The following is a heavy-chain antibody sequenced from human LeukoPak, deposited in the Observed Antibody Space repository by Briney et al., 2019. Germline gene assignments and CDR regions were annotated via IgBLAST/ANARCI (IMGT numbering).Heavy chain of an antibody. D-gene: IGHD6-19*01. CDR1: GFTFNCFS. J-gene: IGHJ4*02. Sequence: GESLRLSCAVSGFTFNCFSVNWVSQARAKGLECVSFIIHSMYSLYYADSVKGRFNISRDNDNHALYLQMNSVEAGDADVCLCARVVGESIAVAGNDYWGQGTLVTVSS. V-gene: IGHV3-21*01. CDR2: IIHSMYSL. CDR3: ARVVGESIAVAGNDY.